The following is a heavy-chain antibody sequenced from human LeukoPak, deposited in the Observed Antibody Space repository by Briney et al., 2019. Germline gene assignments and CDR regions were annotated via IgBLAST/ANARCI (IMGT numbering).Heavy chain of an antibody. D-gene: IGHD6-13*01. CDR1: WYTFSSYG. CDR2: VSAYNGNT. CDR3: ARFKAGHPPYYYYYMDV. V-gene: IGHV1-18*01. J-gene: IGHJ6*03. Sequence: ASMKGSFKASWYTFSSYGISWVRQAPGQRLLWIGWVSAYNGNTNYAQKLQGRVTMTTDTSTSTAYMELRSLRSDDTAVYYCARFKAGHPPYYYYYMDVWGKGTTVTVSS.